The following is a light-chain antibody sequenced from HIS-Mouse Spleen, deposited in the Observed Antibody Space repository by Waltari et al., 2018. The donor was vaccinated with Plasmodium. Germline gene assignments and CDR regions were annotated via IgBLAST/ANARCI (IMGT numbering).Light chain of an antibody. CDR3: QQYNNWSFT. CDR2: GAS. Sequence: EIVMTQSPATLSVSPGERATLSCRASQSVSSNLACYQQKPGQAPRLLIYGASTRATGIPARFSGSGSGTEFTLTISSLQSEDFAVYDCQQYNNWSFTFGPGTKVDIK. V-gene: IGKV3-15*01. J-gene: IGKJ3*01. CDR1: QSVSSN.